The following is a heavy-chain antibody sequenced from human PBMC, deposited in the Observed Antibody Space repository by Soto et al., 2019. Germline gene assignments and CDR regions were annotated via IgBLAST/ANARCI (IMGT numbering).Heavy chain of an antibody. CDR1: GGTFSSYT. V-gene: IGHV1-69*04. D-gene: IGHD2-2*01. CDR3: AREYCSSTSCYEFDY. J-gene: IGHJ4*02. Sequence: ASVKVACKASGGTFSSYTISWVRQAPGQGLEWMGRIIPILGIANYAQKFQGRVTITADKSTSTAYMELSSLRSEDTAVYYCAREYCSSTSCYEFDYWGQGTLVASPQ. CDR2: IIPILGIA.